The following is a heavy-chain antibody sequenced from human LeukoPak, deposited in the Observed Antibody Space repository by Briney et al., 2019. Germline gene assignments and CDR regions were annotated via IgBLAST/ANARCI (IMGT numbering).Heavy chain of an antibody. V-gene: IGHV4-59*01. J-gene: IGHJ4*02. CDR1: GGSLSSYY. Sequence: PSETLSLTCTVSGGSLSSYYWSWIRHPPEKGLEWIGYIYYSGSTNYHPSLKSRVTISVDTSKNQFSLKLSSVTAADTAVYYCARGVGATVYYFEYWGQGTLVTVSS. D-gene: IGHD1-26*01. CDR2: IYYSGST. CDR3: ARGVGATVYYFEY.